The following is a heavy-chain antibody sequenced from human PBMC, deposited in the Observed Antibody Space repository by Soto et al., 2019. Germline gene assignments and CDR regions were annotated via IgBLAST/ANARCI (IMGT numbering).Heavy chain of an antibody. CDR2: IWYDGSNK. CDR3: ARDGIAGTAFRGFCDY. V-gene: IGHV3-33*01. D-gene: IGHD1-7*01. CDR1: GSIFSGYG. Sequence: QEQLVESGGGVVQPGRSLRLSCAASGSIFSGYGMHWIRQAPGKGLEWVAVIWYDGSNKYYADSVKGRFTISRDNSNNMLYLQMDSLRAEDTAVYYCARDGIAGTAFRGFCDYWGQGTLVTISS. J-gene: IGHJ4*02.